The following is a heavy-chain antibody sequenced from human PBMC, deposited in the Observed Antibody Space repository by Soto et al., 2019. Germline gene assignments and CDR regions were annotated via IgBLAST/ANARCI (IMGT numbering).Heavy chain of an antibody. V-gene: IGHV4-59*01. Sequence: TETLSLTCTVSGGSISSYDWSWIRQPPGKGLEWIGYIYYSGSTNDNPSLKSRVTISGDTSKNHFSLKLRSVTAADTAVYYCARDCLTEYSISCRGAGWFDPWGQGTLVTVSS. D-gene: IGHD6-13*01. CDR1: GGSISSYD. CDR3: ARDCLTEYSISCRGAGWFDP. CDR2: IYYSGST. J-gene: IGHJ5*02.